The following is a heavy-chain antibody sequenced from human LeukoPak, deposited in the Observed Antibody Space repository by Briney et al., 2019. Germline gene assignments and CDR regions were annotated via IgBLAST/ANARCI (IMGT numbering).Heavy chain of an antibody. Sequence: SETLSLTCTVSGGSISSGGYYWSWIRQPPGKGLEWIGYIYHSGSTYYNPSLKSRVTISVDRSKNQFSLKLSSVTAADTAVYYCARWGNLVGATVFDYWGQGTLVTVSS. D-gene: IGHD1-26*01. CDR3: ARWGNLVGATVFDY. V-gene: IGHV4-30-2*01. J-gene: IGHJ4*02. CDR2: IYHSGST. CDR1: GGSISSGGYY.